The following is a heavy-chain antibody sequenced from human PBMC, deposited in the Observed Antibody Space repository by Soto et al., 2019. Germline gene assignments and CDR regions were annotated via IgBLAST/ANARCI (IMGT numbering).Heavy chain of an antibody. CDR1: GFSVSSNY. CDR3: ARVDLFNSALDI. Sequence: GGSLRLSCAASGFSVSSNYMSGVRQAPGKGLEWVSVIYSGGSTYPADSVKGRFTTSRDNAKTTLYLQMHSLRAEHTAVYYCARVDLFNSALDIWGQGTMATASS. V-gene: IGHV3-66*01. CDR2: IYSGGST. J-gene: IGHJ3*02. D-gene: IGHD3-3*01.